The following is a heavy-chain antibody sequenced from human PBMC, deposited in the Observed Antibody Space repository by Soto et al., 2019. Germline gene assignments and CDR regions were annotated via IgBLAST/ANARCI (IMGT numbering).Heavy chain of an antibody. D-gene: IGHD1-1*01. CDR2: ISAYNGNT. J-gene: IGHJ4*02. CDR3: AREIGWNDEEGAYYFDY. CDR1: SYTFTSYG. V-gene: IGHV1-18*01. Sequence: ASVKVSCKASSYTFTSYGISWVRQAPGQGLEWMGWISAYNGNTNYAQKLQGRVTMTTDTSTSTAYMELRSLRSDDTAVYYCAREIGWNDEEGAYYFDYWGQGTLVTVSS.